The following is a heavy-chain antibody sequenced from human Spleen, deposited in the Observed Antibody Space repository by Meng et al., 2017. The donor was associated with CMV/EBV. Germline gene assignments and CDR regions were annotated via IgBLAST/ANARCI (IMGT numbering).Heavy chain of an antibody. D-gene: IGHD6-6*01. CDR3: AKESGWGSSPPDWYFDL. CDR2: IWYDGSNK. V-gene: IGHV3-33*06. Sequence: GGSLRLSCAASGFTFSSYGMHWVRQAPGKGLEWVAVIWYDGSNKYYADSVKGRFTISRDNSKNTLYLQMNSLRAEDTAVYYCAKESGWGSSPPDWYFDLWGRGTLVTVSS. CDR1: GFTFSSYG. J-gene: IGHJ2*01.